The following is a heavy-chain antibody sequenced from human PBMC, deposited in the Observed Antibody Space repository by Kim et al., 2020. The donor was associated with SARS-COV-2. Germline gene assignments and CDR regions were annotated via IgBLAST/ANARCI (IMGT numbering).Heavy chain of an antibody. Sequence: GGSLRLSCAASGFTFSSYAMHWVRQAPGKGLEWVAVISYDGSNKYYADSVKGRFTISRDNSKNTLYLQMNSLRAEDTDVYYCARDRVVQLWLTSYYYYG. D-gene: IGHD5-18*01. CDR2: ISYDGSNK. CDR1: GFTFSSYA. J-gene: IGHJ6*01. CDR3: ARDRVVQLWLTSYYYYG. V-gene: IGHV3-30-3*01.